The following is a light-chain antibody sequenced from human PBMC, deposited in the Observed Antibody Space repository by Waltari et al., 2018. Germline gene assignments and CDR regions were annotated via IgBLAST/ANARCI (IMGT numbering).Light chain of an antibody. Sequence: SYALTQPPSVSVAPGQTARITCEGNNIGSKTVHWNQQKPGQAPVLVIYFDSDRPSGIPERFSGSKSGNTATLTVSRVEAGDEADYYCQVWDSSSDHPVFGGGTKLTVL. CDR2: FDS. J-gene: IGLJ3*02. V-gene: IGLV3-21*04. CDR1: NIGSKT. CDR3: QVWDSSSDHPV.